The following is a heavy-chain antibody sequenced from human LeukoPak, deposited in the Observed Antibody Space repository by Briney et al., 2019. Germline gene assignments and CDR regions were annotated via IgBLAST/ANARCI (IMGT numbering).Heavy chain of an antibody. CDR3: ASSYSSGWYLGDY. V-gene: IGHV1-69*01. Sequence: SVKVSCKASGGTFSSYAISWVRQAPGQGLEWLGGIIPIFGTANYAQKFQGRVTITADESTSTAYMELSSLRSEDTAVYYCASSYSSGWYLGDYWGQGTLVTVSS. J-gene: IGHJ4*02. D-gene: IGHD6-19*01. CDR1: GGTFSSYA. CDR2: IIPIFGTA.